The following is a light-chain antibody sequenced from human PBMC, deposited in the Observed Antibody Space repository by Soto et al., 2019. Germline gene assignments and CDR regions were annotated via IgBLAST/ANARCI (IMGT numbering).Light chain of an antibody. CDR3: QQYTKWPPCT. Sequence: EIEMTQSPATLPAAPGERATLSCRASQSVSTTFAWYQKKPGQAPRRLSYNPFTRATGITDTFSGRGSGTDFTLTISSLQSDHFAVYYCQQYTKWPPCTFGQGAMREIK. CDR1: QSVSTT. J-gene: IGKJ2*02. CDR2: NPF. V-gene: IGKV3-15*01.